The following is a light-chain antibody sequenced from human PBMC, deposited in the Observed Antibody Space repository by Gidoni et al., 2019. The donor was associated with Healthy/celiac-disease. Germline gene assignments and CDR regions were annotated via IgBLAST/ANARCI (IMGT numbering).Light chain of an antibody. Sequence: QSVLTQPPSVSGAPGQRVNISCTGSSANIGAGYDVHWYNLLPGTAPNLLHYVTSNRPSGVPDRFSGSKSGTSASLAITGLQAEDEADYYCQSYDSSLSVVFGGGTKLTVL. CDR2: VTS. CDR1: SANIGAGYD. J-gene: IGLJ2*01. V-gene: IGLV1-40*01. CDR3: QSYDSSLSVV.